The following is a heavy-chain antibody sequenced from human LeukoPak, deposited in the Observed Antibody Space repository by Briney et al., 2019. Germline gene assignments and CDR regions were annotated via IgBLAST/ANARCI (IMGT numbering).Heavy chain of an antibody. CDR3: AGSASSGWRFDS. CDR2: ITSSGGST. D-gene: IGHD6-19*01. J-gene: IGHJ4*02. CDR1: GFAFSTYN. V-gene: IGHV3-21*01. Sequence: GGSLRLSCAASGFAFSTYNMNWVRQAPGKGLEWVSSITSSGGSTSYADSVKGRFTISRDNAKNSLYLQMNSLRAEDTAVYYCAGSASSGWRFDSWGQGTLVTVSS.